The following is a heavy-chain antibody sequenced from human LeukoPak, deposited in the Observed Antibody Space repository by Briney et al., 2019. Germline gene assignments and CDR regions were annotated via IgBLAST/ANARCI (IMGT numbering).Heavy chain of an antibody. D-gene: IGHD4-17*01. CDR1: GGPFSGYY. V-gene: IGHV4-34*01. J-gene: IGHJ4*02. CDR3: ARVYGDAPD. Sequence: PSETLSLTCAVYGGPFSGYYWSWIRQPPGKGLEWIGEINHSGSTNYNPSLKSRVTISVDTSKNQFSLKLSSVTAADTAVYYCARVYGDAPDWGQGTLVTVSS. CDR2: INHSGST.